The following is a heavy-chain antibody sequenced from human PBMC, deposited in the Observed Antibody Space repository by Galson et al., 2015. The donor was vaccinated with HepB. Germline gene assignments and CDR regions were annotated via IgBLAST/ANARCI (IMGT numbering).Heavy chain of an antibody. Sequence: SLRLSCAASGFRLDDYAMHWVRQAPGKGLEWVSGISWNRGRIGYADSVKGRFTISADKANNSLFLQMNSLRAEDTALYYCARTRGAAAGIFDYWGQGSLVTVSS. D-gene: IGHD6-13*01. J-gene: IGHJ4*02. V-gene: IGHV3-9*01. CDR2: ISWNRGRI. CDR1: GFRLDDYA. CDR3: ARTRGAAAGIFDY.